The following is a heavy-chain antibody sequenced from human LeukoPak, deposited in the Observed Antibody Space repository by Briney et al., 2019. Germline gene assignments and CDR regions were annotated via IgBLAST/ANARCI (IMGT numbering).Heavy chain of an antibody. V-gene: IGHV3-64*01. D-gene: IGHD2-2*01. CDR3: ARGYCSSTSCYSTAIDY. J-gene: IGHJ4*02. CDR1: GFTFNSYA. Sequence: GGSLRLSCAASGFTFNSYAMHWVRQAPGKGLEYVSAISSNGGSTYYANSVKGRFTISRDNSKNTLYLQMASLRAEDMAVYYCARGYCSSTSCYSTAIDYWGQGTLVTVSS. CDR2: ISSNGGST.